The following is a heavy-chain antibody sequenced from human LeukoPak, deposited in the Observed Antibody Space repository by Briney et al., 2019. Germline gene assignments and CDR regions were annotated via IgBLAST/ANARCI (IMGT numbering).Heavy chain of an antibody. CDR1: GYSISSGYY. CDR2: IYHSGST. J-gene: IGHJ4*02. CDR3: ARGLGVWGSYRYPDY. Sequence: SETLSLTCTVSGYSISSGYYWGWIRQPPGKGLEWIGSIYHSGSTYYNPSLKSRVTISVDTSKNQFSLKLSSVTAADTAVYYCARGLGVWGSYRYPDYWGQGTLVTVSS. V-gene: IGHV4-38-2*02. D-gene: IGHD3-16*02.